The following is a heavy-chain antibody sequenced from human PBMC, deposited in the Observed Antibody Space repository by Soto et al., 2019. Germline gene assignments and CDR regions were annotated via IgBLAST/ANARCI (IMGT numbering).Heavy chain of an antibody. D-gene: IGHD6-6*01. CDR2: ISSSSSYI. V-gene: IGHV3-21*01. CDR3: ARDAPYTPYTLEYSSSSAFDL. Sequence: GGSLRLSCAASGFSFSSYSMNWVRQAPGKGLEWVSSISSSSSYIYYADSVKGRFTIARDNAKNSLYLQMKSLRAEDTAAYYCARDAPYTPYTLEYSSSSAFDLWGQGTMVTVSS. J-gene: IGHJ3*01. CDR1: GFSFSSYS.